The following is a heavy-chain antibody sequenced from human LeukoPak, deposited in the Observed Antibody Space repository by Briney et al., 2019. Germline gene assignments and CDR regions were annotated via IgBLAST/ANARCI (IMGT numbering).Heavy chain of an antibody. D-gene: IGHD5-12*01. CDR2: ISYDGSNK. Sequence: PGGSLRLSCAASGFTFSSYGMHWVRQAPGKGLEWVAIISYDGSNKYYADSVKGRFTISRDNSRTTLYLQMNSLRAEDTAVYYCARGYSSYYPDAFDIWGQGTMVTVYS. CDR1: GFTFSSYG. J-gene: IGHJ3*02. CDR3: ARGYSSYYPDAFDI. V-gene: IGHV3-30*03.